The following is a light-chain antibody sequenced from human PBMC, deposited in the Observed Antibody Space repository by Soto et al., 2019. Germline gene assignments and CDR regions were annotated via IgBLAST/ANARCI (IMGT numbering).Light chain of an antibody. Sequence: EIVLTESPGTLYLSPGERATLSCRASQNFDTKYFAWYQQKPGQAPRLLIYGAFNRATGIPARLSGSGSGTDFTLTISSLEPEDSAIYYCQQRNIWPPVTFGQGTRLEI. CDR1: QNFDTKY. J-gene: IGKJ5*01. CDR3: QQRNIWPPVT. V-gene: IGKV3-11*01. CDR2: GAF.